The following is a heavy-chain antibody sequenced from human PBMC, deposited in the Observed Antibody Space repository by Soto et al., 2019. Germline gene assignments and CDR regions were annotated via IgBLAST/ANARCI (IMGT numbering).Heavy chain of an antibody. CDR1: GSTFTNFA. Sequence: PGGSLRLSCVASGSTFTNFAMSWVRQAPGKGLEWVSTISGSGGSTIYANSVKGRFTISRDNSKNTLSLQMNSLRAEDTAIYYCAKRIDGYNVGLFDYWGQGTLVTVSS. D-gene: IGHD5-12*01. CDR2: ISGSGGST. V-gene: IGHV3-23*01. J-gene: IGHJ4*02. CDR3: AKRIDGYNVGLFDY.